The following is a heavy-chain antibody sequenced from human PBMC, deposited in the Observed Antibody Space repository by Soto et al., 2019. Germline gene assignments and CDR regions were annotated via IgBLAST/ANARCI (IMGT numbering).Heavy chain of an antibody. V-gene: IGHV3-23*01. Sequence: EVQLLESGGGLVQPGGSLRLSCAASGFAFRNYAMSWVRQAPGQGLEWFSTLTGSSSNIYYAYSVKGRFAISRDNSRNTLYPQTKTMTPEDPAVYYCANCRATYRLMTHDYLGQGTLVTFSS. CDR2: LTGSSSNI. CDR1: GFAFRNYA. CDR3: ANCRATYRLMTHDY. J-gene: IGHJ4*02. D-gene: IGHD1-26*01.